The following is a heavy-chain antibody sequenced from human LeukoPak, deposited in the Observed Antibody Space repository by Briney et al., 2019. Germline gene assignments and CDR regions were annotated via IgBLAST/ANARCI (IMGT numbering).Heavy chain of an antibody. CDR1: GFTFSSYA. V-gene: IGHV3-30*04. J-gene: IGHJ4*02. D-gene: IGHD4-11*01. CDR3: AKGREHDYSTPFDY. Sequence: PGGSLRLSCAASGFTFSSYAMHWVRQAPGKGLEWVAVISYDGSNKYYADSVKGRFTISRDNSKNTLYLQMNSLRAEDTAVYYCAKGREHDYSTPFDYWGQGTLVTVSS. CDR2: ISYDGSNK.